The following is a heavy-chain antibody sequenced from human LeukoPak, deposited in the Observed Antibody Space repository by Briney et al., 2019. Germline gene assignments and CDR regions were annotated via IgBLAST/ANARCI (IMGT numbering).Heavy chain of an antibody. CDR2: IYYSGST. J-gene: IGHJ4*02. Sequence: SQTLSLTCTVPGGSISSGDYYWSWIRQPPGKGLEWIGYIYYSGSTYYNPSLKSRVTISVDTSKNQFSLKLSSVTAADTAVYYCARVRWSNYYGSGNFDYWGQGTLVTVSS. CDR1: GGSISSGDYY. D-gene: IGHD3-10*01. CDR3: ARVRWSNYYGSGNFDY. V-gene: IGHV4-30-4*08.